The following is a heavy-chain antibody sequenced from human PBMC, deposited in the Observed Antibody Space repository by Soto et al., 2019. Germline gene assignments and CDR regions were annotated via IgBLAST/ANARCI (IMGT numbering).Heavy chain of an antibody. CDR3: ARGGYYSENSGQNAYDY. D-gene: IGHD3-22*01. J-gene: IGHJ4*01. V-gene: IGHV4-31*03. CDR1: GGSISSGGYY. CDR2: IYYGGST. Sequence: NPSETLSLTCTVSGGSISSGGYYWSWIRQHPGKGLEWIGYIYYGGSTYYNPSLKSRATISGDTSKNQFSLKLSSVTAADTAVYYCARGGYYSENSGQNAYDYWGQGILVTVYS.